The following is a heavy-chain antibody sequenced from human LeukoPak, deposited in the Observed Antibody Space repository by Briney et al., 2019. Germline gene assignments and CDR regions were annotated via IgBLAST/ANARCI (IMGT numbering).Heavy chain of an antibody. Sequence: SETLSLTCAVYGGSFSGYYWSWIRQPPGKGLEWIGEINHSGSTNYNPSLKSRVTISVDTSKNQFSLKLSSVTAADTAVYYCASDLSIAVAQPWGQGTLVTVSS. CDR2: INHSGST. CDR3: ASDLSIAVAQP. V-gene: IGHV4-34*01. D-gene: IGHD6-19*01. CDR1: GGSFSGYY. J-gene: IGHJ5*02.